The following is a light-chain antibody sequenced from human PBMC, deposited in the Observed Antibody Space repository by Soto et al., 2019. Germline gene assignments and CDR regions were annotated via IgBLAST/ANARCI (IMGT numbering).Light chain of an antibody. J-gene: IGKJ4*01. CDR2: VAS. V-gene: IGKV1-12*01. CDR3: QQGYSFPLT. Sequence: DIHMTQAQSSVSASVGDRVTIACRACQGISSWLAWYQQKPGKAPKLLIYVASSFESGVPSRFSGSGSGTDFTLTISSLQPEDFATYFCQQGYSFPLTFGGGTKVDIK. CDR1: QGISSW.